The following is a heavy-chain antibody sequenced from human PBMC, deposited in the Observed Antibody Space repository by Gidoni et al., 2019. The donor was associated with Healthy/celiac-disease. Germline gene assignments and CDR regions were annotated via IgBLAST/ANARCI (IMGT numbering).Heavy chain of an antibody. D-gene: IGHD6-13*01. CDR1: GFTFSSYG. CDR2: IWYDGSNK. J-gene: IGHJ3*02. Sequence: QVQLVESGGGVVQPGRSLRLSCAASGFTFSSYGMHWVRQAPGKGLEWVAVIWYDGSNKYYADAVKGRFTISRDNSKNTLYLQMNSLRAEDTAVYYCARSLIAAANGDAFDIWGQGTMVTVSS. CDR3: ARSLIAAANGDAFDI. V-gene: IGHV3-33*01.